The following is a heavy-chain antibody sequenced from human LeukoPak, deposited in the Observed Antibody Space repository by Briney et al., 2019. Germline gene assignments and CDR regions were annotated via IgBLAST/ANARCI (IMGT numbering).Heavy chain of an antibody. Sequence: SETLSLTCTVSGGSISSYFWSWIRQPPGKGLEWIAYIHYSENTNYNPSLKSRVTISVDTSKNQFSLKLSSVTAADTAVYYCASGLSFDYWGQGTLVTVSS. J-gene: IGHJ4*02. CDR2: IHYSENT. CDR1: GGSISSYF. V-gene: IGHV4-59*01. D-gene: IGHD2/OR15-2a*01. CDR3: ASGLSFDY.